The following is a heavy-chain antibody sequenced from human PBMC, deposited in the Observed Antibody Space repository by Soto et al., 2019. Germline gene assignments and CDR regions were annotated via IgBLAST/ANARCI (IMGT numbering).Heavy chain of an antibody. D-gene: IGHD3-16*01. V-gene: IGHV3-7*03. Sequence: PGGSLKLSCAASGFTFSSSWLTWVRQAPGKGLERMANINEDGSEKYYVDSVKGRFTISRDNARNSLYLQMNSLRVDDTAVYYCARHRNLGGGWGQGTLVTVSS. CDR3: ARHRNLGGG. J-gene: IGHJ4*02. CDR1: GFTFSSSW. CDR2: INEDGSEK.